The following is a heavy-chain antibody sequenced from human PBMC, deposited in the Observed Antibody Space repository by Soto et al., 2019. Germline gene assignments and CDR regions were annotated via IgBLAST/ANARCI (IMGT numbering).Heavy chain of an antibody. CDR1: GFTFSNYA. V-gene: IGHV3-23*01. J-gene: IGHJ4*02. D-gene: IGHD4-17*01. CDR2: ISVSGDGT. Sequence: XXSLRLSCGASGFTFSNYAMGWVPQAPGKGLGGVSSISVSGDGTYYADSVKGQFTISRDNSKNMLYLQMNNLRAEDTAVYYCAKGFRASLNTAFDYWGQGTLVTVSS. CDR3: AKGFRASLNTAFDY.